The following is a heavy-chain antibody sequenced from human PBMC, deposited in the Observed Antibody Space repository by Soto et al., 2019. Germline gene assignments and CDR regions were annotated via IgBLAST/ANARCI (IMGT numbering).Heavy chain of an antibody. J-gene: IGHJ4*02. D-gene: IGHD3-10*01. CDR1: GFTFSGSA. CDR2: IRSKANSYAT. CDR3: TRLSDYYGSDFDY. Sequence: EVQLVESGGGLVQPGGSLKLSCAASGFTFSGSAMHWVRQASGKGLEWVGRIRSKANSYATAYAASVKGRFTISRDDSKNTAYLQMNSLKTEDTAVYYCTRLSDYYGSDFDYWGQGTLVTVSS. V-gene: IGHV3-73*01.